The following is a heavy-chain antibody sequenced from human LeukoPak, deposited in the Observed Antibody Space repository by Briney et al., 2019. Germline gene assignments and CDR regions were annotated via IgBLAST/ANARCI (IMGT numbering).Heavy chain of an antibody. V-gene: IGHV4-34*01. CDR3: ARAGLNGDVDY. CDR1: GFTFSSYG. Sequence: GSLRLSCAASGFTFSSYGMSWIRQPPGKGPEWIGEINHSGSTNYNPSLKSRVTISVDTSKNQFSLRLSSVTAADTAVYYCARAGLNGDVDYWGQGTLVTVSS. J-gene: IGHJ4*02. CDR2: INHSGST. D-gene: IGHD4-17*01.